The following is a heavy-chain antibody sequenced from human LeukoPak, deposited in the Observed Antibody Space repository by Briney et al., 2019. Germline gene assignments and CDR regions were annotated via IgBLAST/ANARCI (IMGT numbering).Heavy chain of an antibody. D-gene: IGHD3-10*01. Sequence: SVKVSYKASGGTFSSYAISWVRQAPGQGLEWMGRIIPILGIANYAQKFQGRVTITADKSTSTAYMELSSLRSEDTAVYYCARYNFHGSGSYQVDYWGQGTLVTVSS. V-gene: IGHV1-69*04. CDR1: GGTFSSYA. CDR2: IIPILGIA. J-gene: IGHJ4*02. CDR3: ARYNFHGSGSYQVDY.